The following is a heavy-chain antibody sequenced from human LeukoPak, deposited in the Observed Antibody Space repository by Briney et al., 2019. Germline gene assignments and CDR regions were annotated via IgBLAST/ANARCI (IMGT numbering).Heavy chain of an antibody. D-gene: IGHD3-3*01. CDR1: GGSMNNYY. V-gene: IGHV4-59*01. CDR2: VYYSGST. J-gene: IGHJ4*02. Sequence: PSETLSLTCSVSGGSMNNYYWSWIRQPPGKGLEWIGNVYYSGSTDSNPSLKSRVTMSVDTSKNQFSMKLSSVTAADTAVYYCVLRFSYWGQGTLVTVSS. CDR3: VLRFSY.